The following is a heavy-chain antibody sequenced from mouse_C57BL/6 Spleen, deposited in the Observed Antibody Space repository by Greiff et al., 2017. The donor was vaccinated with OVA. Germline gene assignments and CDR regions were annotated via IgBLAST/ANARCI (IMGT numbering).Heavy chain of an antibody. CDR3: ARATMIKGNYFDY. V-gene: IGHV1-55*01. CDR2: IYPGSGST. J-gene: IGHJ2*01. D-gene: IGHD2-4*01. CDR1: GYTFTSYW. Sequence: QVQLKQPGAELVKPGASVKMSCKASGYTFTSYWITWVKQRPGQGLEWIGDIYPGSGSTNYNEKFKSKATLTVDTSSSTAYMQLSSLTSEDSAVYCCARATMIKGNYFDYWGQGTTLTVSS.